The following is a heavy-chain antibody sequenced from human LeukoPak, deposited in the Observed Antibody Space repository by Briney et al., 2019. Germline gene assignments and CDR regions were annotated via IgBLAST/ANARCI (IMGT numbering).Heavy chain of an antibody. Sequence: GRSLRLSCAASGFTFSSYAMHWVRQAPGKGLEWVAIISYDGSNKYYADSVKGRFTISRDNSKNTLYLQINSLRAEDTAVYYCARDRNWNDKLDAFDIWGQGTMVTVSS. J-gene: IGHJ3*02. V-gene: IGHV3-30-3*01. D-gene: IGHD1-1*01. CDR2: ISYDGSNK. CDR1: GFTFSSYA. CDR3: ARDRNWNDKLDAFDI.